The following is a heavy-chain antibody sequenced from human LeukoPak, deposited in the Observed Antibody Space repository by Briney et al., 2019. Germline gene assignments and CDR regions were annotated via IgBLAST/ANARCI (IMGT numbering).Heavy chain of an antibody. CDR1: GFTFDDYG. CDR2: INWNGGST. V-gene: IGHV3-23*01. CDR3: AKYPKLRDFDWLLYLYFDY. Sequence: PGGSLRLSCAASGFTFDDYGMSWIRQAPGKGLEWVSGINWNGGSTYYADSVKGRFTISRDNSKNTLYLQMNSLRAEDTAVYYCAKYPKLRDFDWLLYLYFDYWGQGTLVTVSS. D-gene: IGHD3-9*01. J-gene: IGHJ4*02.